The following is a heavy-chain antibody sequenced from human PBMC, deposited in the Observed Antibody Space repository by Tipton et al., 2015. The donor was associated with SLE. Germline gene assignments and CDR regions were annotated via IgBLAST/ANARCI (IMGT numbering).Heavy chain of an antibody. CDR1: GGSISSYY. CDR2: IYYSGST. D-gene: IGHD3-3*01. Sequence: TLSLTCTVSGGSISSYYWSWIWQPPGKGLEWIGYIYYSGSTNYNPSLKSRVTISVDTSKNQFSLKLSSVTAADTAVYYCARKNPYDFWSGYDAFDIWGQGTMVTVSS. J-gene: IGHJ3*02. CDR3: ARKNPYDFWSGYDAFDI. V-gene: IGHV4-59*01.